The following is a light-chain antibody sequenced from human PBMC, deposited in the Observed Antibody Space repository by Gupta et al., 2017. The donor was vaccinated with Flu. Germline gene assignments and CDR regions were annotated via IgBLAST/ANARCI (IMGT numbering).Light chain of an antibody. CDR3: QQYKNGPRT. CDR2: GAS. V-gene: IGKV3-15*01. Sequence: EIVMTQSPATLSVSPGERATLSCRASQSVSSNLAWYQQKPGQAPRLLIYGASTRATGIPARFSGSGSGTEFTRAISSLQSEDLAVYYCQQYKNGPRTFGQGTKVEIK. J-gene: IGKJ1*01. CDR1: QSVSSN.